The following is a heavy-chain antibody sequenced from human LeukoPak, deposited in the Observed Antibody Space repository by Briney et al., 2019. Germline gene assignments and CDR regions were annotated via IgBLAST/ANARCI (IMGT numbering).Heavy chain of an antibody. Sequence: GGSLRLSCAASGFTVSNAWISWVRQAPGKGLEWVGRIKSKTDGGTKDYAAPVKGRFTISRDDSKNTLYLQMNSLKTEDTAVYYCTTGYPWAAAGKTYGMDVWGKGTTVTVSS. CDR3: TTGYPWAAAGKTYGMDV. CDR1: GFTVSNAW. J-gene: IGHJ6*04. V-gene: IGHV3-15*01. CDR2: IKSKTDGGTK. D-gene: IGHD6-13*01.